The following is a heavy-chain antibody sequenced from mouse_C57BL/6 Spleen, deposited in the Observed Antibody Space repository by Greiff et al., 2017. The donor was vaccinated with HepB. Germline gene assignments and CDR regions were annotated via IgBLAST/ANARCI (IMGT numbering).Heavy chain of an antibody. CDR2: IWSGGST. CDR1: GFSLTSYG. D-gene: IGHD2-4*01. V-gene: IGHV2-4*01. J-gene: IGHJ1*03. CDR3: AKEVSTMIPYWYFDV. Sequence: QVQLQQSGPGLVQPSQSLSITCTVSGFSLTSYGVHWVRQPPGKGLEWLGVIWSGGSTDYNAAFISRLSISKDNSKSQVFFKMNSLQADDTAIYYCAKEVSTMIPYWYFDVWGTGTTVTVSS.